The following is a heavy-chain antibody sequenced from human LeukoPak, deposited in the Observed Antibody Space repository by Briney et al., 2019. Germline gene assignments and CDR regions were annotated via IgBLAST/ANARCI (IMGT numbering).Heavy chain of an antibody. CDR1: GGSITSHY. CDR3: ARGGSYWVY. J-gene: IGHJ4*02. V-gene: IGHV4-59*11. D-gene: IGHD1-26*01. Sequence: SETLSLTCTASGGSITSHYWSWIRQPPGKGLEWMAYIYYSGSTYYNPSLKSRVTISVDTSKNQFSLKLSSVTAADTALYYCARGGSYWVYWGQGTLVTVSS. CDR2: IYYSGST.